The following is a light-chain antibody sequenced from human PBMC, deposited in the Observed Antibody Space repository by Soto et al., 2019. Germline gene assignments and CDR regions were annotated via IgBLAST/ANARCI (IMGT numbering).Light chain of an antibody. Sequence: IVLTQSPATLSLSPGERATLSCRASQSVSSYLAWYQHKPGQAPSLLIYDASNRATGIPARFSGSGSGTDFTLTISSLEPEDFALYYCQQRSIWPSFGQGTRLEIK. CDR2: DAS. CDR1: QSVSSY. J-gene: IGKJ5*01. V-gene: IGKV3-11*01. CDR3: QQRSIWPS.